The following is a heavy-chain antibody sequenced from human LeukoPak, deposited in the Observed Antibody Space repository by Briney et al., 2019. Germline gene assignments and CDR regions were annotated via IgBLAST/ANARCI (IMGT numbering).Heavy chain of an antibody. Sequence: ASVKVSLKHSGYTFTVYYMHWVRPAPGQGLEWMGWINRNSGGTNYAQKFQGRVTMTRDTSISTAYMELSRLRSDDTAVYYCARGRPHAVVVPVVFDHWGDSTPVTVSS. CDR2: INRNSGGT. D-gene: IGHD2-2*01. V-gene: IGHV1-2*02. CDR1: GYTFTVYY. CDR3: ARGRPHAVVVPVVFDH. J-gene: IGHJ5*02.